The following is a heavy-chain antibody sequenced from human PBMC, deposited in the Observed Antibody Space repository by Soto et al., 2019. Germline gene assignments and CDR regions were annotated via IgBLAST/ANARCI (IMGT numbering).Heavy chain of an antibody. CDR1: GFTFSSYG. CDR3: AKGRCSSTSCSMWY. V-gene: IGHV3-30*18. D-gene: IGHD2-2*01. CDR2: ISYDGSNK. J-gene: IGHJ4*02. Sequence: VGSLRLSCAASGFTFSSYGMHWVRQAPGKGLEWVAVISYDGSNKYYADSVKGRFTISRDNSKNTLYLQMNSLRAEDTAVYYCAKGRCSSTSCSMWYWGQGTLVTVSS.